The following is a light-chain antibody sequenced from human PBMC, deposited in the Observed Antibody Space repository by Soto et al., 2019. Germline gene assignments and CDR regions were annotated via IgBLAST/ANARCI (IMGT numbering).Light chain of an antibody. V-gene: IGKV3-15*01. CDR3: QQSRT. CDR1: QNVGGS. Sequence: VMTQSPATLSVSPGDRATLSCRASQNVGGSVAWYQQKPGQAPRLLIYRASTRATGIPARFSGSGSGTEFTLTISSLQSEDFAVYDCQQSRTFAQGTKVDIK. J-gene: IGKJ2*01. CDR2: RAS.